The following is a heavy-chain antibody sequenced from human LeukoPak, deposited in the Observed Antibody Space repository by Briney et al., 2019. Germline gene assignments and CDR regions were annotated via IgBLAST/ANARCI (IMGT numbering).Heavy chain of an antibody. D-gene: IGHD3-10*01. J-gene: IGHJ4*02. CDR1: GFTFSSYA. Sequence: GGSLRLSCAASGFTFSSYAMSWVRQAPGKGLEWVSAISGSGGSTYYADSVKGRFTISRDNAKNSLYLQMNSLRAEDTAVYYCARDRDTYYYGSGTEYWGQGTLVTVSS. CDR3: ARDRDTYYYGSGTEY. CDR2: ISGSGGST. V-gene: IGHV3-23*01.